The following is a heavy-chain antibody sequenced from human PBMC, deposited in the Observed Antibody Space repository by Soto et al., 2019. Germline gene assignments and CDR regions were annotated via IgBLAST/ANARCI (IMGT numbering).Heavy chain of an antibody. J-gene: IGHJ2*01. CDR2: FSGSGGHT. Sequence: GVSLRLSWSASGFTFRSDGMSWVRQPPGKGLEWVSGFSGSGGHTYYADSVMGRFTISSDNSKRTLLLQMNSLRAEDTAIYYCAKGIVVAQGDWFLDLWGRGPRV. V-gene: IGHV3-23*01. CDR3: AKGIVVAQGDWFLDL. D-gene: IGHD3-22*01. CDR1: GFTFRSDG.